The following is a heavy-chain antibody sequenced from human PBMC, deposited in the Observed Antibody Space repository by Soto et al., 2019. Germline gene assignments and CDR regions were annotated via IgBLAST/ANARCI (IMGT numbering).Heavy chain of an antibody. Sequence: GGSLRLSCAASGFTFSSYGMHWVRQAPGKGLEWVAVIWYDGSNKYYADSVKGRFTISRDNSKNTLYLQMNSLRAEDTAVYYCARDKDSSGWYDYYYGMDVWGQGTTVTVSS. CDR3: ARDKDSSGWYDYYYGMDV. D-gene: IGHD6-19*01. CDR2: IWYDGSNK. V-gene: IGHV3-33*01. J-gene: IGHJ6*02. CDR1: GFTFSSYG.